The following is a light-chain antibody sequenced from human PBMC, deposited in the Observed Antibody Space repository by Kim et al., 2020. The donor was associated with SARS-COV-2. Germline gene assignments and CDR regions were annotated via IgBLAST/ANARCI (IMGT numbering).Light chain of an antibody. V-gene: IGLV6-57*02. J-gene: IGLJ2*01. CDR1: RGNIESNY. Sequence: NFMLTQPRSVSESPGKTVTISCTGSRGNIESNYVQWYQQRPRSVPTTVIYEDEQRPAGVPDRFSASIDSSSNSASLTISGLKTEDEGDYYCQSSDGNNHAVFGGGTQLTVL. CDR2: EDE. CDR3: QSSDGNNHAV.